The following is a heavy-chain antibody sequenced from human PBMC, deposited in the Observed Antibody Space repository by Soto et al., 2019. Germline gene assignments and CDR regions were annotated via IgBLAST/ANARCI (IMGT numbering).Heavy chain of an antibody. CDR1: GGSISSYY. CDR2: IYYSGST. D-gene: IGHD6-6*01. CDR3: ARQAGEYSSSSGLYYYMDV. Sequence: SETLSLTCTVSGGSISSYYWSWIRQPPGKGLEWIGYIYYSGSTNYNPSLKSRVTISVDTSKNQFSLKLSSVTAADTAVYYCARQAGEYSSSSGLYYYMDVWGKGTTVTVSS. J-gene: IGHJ6*03. V-gene: IGHV4-59*08.